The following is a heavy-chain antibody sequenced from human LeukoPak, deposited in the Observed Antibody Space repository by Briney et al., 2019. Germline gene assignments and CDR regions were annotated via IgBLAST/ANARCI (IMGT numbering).Heavy chain of an antibody. CDR2: INPNSGGT. CDR1: GYTFTGYY. Sequence: GPSVKVSCKASGYTFTGYYMHWVRQAPGQGLEWMGWINPNSGGTNYAQKFQGRVTMTRDTSISTAYMELSRLRSDDTAVYFCARSLYGSGSYFAYWGQGTLVSVSS. D-gene: IGHD3-10*01. V-gene: IGHV1-2*02. CDR3: ARSLYGSGSYFAY. J-gene: IGHJ4*02.